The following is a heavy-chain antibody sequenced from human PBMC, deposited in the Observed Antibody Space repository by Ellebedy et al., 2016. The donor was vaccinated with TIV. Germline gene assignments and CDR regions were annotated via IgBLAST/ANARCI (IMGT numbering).Heavy chain of an antibody. CDR1: GFTFPTYW. V-gene: IGHV3-7*03. J-gene: IGHJ4*02. D-gene: IGHD1-1*01. CDR3: AGRAYNWNDGSLFDY. Sequence: GGSLRLSCAASGFTFPTYWMNWVRQAPGKGLEWVANIKQDGNDKNYVDSVKGRFTISRDNAKNSLYLQMNSLRAEDTAVYYCAGRAYNWNDGSLFDYWGQGTLVTVSS. CDR2: IKQDGNDK.